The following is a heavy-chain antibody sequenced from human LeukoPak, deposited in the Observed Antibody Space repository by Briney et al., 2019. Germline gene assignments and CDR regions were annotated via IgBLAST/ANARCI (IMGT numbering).Heavy chain of an antibody. J-gene: IGHJ3*02. Sequence: SSVKVSCKASGGTFSSYAISWVRQAPGQGLEWMGGIIPIFGTANYAQKFQGRVTITADESTSTAYMGLSSLRSEDTAVYYCARGDCSSTSCYYDAFDIWGQGTMVTVSS. CDR1: GGTFSSYA. CDR3: ARGDCSSTSCYYDAFDI. V-gene: IGHV1-69*01. D-gene: IGHD2-2*01. CDR2: IIPIFGTA.